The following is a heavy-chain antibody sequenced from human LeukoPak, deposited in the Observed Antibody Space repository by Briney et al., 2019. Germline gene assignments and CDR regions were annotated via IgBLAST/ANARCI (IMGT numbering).Heavy chain of an antibody. D-gene: IGHD3-22*01. J-gene: IGHJ4*02. CDR1: GITLSNYG. CDR3: AKRGVVIRVILVGFHKEAYYFDS. CDR2: ISDTGGRT. V-gene: IGHV3-23*01. Sequence: GGSLRLSCAVTGITLSNYGMTWVRQAPGKGLEWVAGISDTGGRTNYADSVKGRFTISRDNPKNTLYLQMNSLRAEDTAGYFCAKRGVVIRVILVGFHKEAYYFDSWGQGALVTVSS.